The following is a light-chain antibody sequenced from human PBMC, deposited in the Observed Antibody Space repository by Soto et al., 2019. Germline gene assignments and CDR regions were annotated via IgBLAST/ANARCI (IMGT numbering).Light chain of an antibody. CDR1: QSVTRF. V-gene: IGKV1-5*03. CDR2: KAS. CDR3: QQYVSYSS. Sequence: IPMTQSPSTLSASVGDRVTITCRASQSVTRFLAWYQQKPGKAPKLLIYKASTLGGGVPSRFSGGGSGTDFTLTISSLQPDESATYYCQQYVSYSSFGPGTKVEIK. J-gene: IGKJ3*01.